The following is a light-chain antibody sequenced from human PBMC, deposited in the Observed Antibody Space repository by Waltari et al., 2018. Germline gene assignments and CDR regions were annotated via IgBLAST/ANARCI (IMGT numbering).Light chain of an antibody. CDR3: LLSYSGARV. V-gene: IGLV7-46*01. Sequence: QAVVTQEPSLTVSPGGTVTLTCGSSTGSVTTGHSPYWFQQKPGQAPRTLIYDTSNKHSWPPARFSGSLLGDKAALTLSCAQPEDEAEYYCLLSYSGARVFGAGTKVTVL. CDR1: TGSVTTGHS. CDR2: DTS. J-gene: IGLJ1*01.